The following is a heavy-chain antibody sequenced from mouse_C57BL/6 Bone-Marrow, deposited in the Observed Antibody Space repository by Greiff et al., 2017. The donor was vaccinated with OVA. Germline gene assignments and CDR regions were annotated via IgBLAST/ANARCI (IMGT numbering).Heavy chain of an antibody. D-gene: IGHD2-2*01. V-gene: IGHV1-82*01. CDR2: IYPGDGDT. J-gene: IGHJ3*01. CDR1: GYAFSSSW. Sequence: VQLQQSGPELVKPGASVKISCKASGYAFSSSWMNWVKQRPGKGLEWIGRIYPGDGDTNYNGKFKGKATLTADKSSSTAYMQLSSLTSEDSAVYFCARWTIYYGYAFAYWGQGTLVTVSA. CDR3: ARWTIYYGYAFAY.